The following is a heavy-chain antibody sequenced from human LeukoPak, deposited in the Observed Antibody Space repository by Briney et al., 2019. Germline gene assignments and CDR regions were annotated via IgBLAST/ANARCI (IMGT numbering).Heavy chain of an antibody. Sequence: SETLSLTCAVYGGSFSGYYWSWIRQPPGKGLEWIGEINHSGSTNYNPSLKSRVTISVDTSKNQFSLKLSSVTAADMAVYYCARAEVDVVVPAAPAIGWFDPWGQGTLVTVSS. CDR1: GGSFSGYY. J-gene: IGHJ5*02. D-gene: IGHD2-2*01. CDR3: ARAEVDVVVPAAPAIGWFDP. CDR2: INHSGST. V-gene: IGHV4-34*01.